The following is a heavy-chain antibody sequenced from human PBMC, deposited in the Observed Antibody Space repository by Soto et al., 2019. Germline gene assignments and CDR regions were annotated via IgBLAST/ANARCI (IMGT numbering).Heavy chain of an antibody. CDR3: AKGPHIIAVAATRSGYFDY. V-gene: IGHV3-23*01. J-gene: IGHJ4*02. CDR2: ISGSGGST. CDR1: GFTFSSYA. Sequence: AGSLRLSCAASGFTFSSYAISWVRLAPEKGLEWVSAISGSGGSTYYADSVKGRFTISRDNSKNTLYLQMNSLRAEDTAVYYCAKGPHIIAVAATRSGYFDYWGQGTLVTVSS. D-gene: IGHD6-19*01.